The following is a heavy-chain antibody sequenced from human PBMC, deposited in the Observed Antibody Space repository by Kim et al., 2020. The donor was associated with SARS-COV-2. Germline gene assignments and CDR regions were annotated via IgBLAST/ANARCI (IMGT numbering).Heavy chain of an antibody. CDR1: GFTFSSYW. Sequence: GSLRLSCAASGFTFSSYWMHWVRQAPGKGLVWVSRIKSDGSSIRYADLVKGRFTISRDNAKNTLNLQMNSMRAEDTAVYYCARVKTDSSGYQWDGFDIWGQGTMVTVSS. V-gene: IGHV3-74*01. CDR3: ARVKTDSSGYQWDGFDI. CDR2: IKSDGSSI. J-gene: IGHJ3*02. D-gene: IGHD3-22*01.